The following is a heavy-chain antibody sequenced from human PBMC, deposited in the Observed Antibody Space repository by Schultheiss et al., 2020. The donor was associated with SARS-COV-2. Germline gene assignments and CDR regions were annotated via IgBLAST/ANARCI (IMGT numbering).Heavy chain of an antibody. V-gene: IGHV2-70*12. CDR2: IDWDDDK. CDR1: GFSLSTSGMC. J-gene: IGHJ4*02. D-gene: IGHD1-26*01. CDR3: AQGLVGATAVGFDY. Sequence: SGPTLVKPTQTLTLTCTFSGFSLSTSGMCVSWIRQPPGKALEWLARIDWDDDKYYSTSLKTRLTISKDTSKNQVVLTMTNMDPVDTATYYCAQGLVGATAVGFDYWGQGTLVTVSS.